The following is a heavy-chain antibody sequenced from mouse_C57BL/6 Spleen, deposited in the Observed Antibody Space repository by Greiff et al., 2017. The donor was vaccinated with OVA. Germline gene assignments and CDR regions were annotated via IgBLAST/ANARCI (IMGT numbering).Heavy chain of an antibody. V-gene: IGHV5-17*01. J-gene: IGHJ2*01. Sequence: EVKLMESGGGLVKPGGSLKLSCAASGFTFSDYGMHWVRQAPEKGLEWVAYISSGSSTIYYADTVKGRFTISRDNAKNTLFLQMTSLRSEDTAMYYCARWDYDAWGYFDYWGQGTTLTVSS. D-gene: IGHD2-4*01. CDR2: ISSGSSTI. CDR1: GFTFSDYG. CDR3: ARWDYDAWGYFDY.